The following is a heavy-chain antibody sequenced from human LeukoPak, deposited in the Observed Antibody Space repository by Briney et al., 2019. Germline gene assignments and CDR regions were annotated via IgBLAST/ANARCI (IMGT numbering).Heavy chain of an antibody. Sequence: SVKLSCKASGPTFRGYVISWVRQAPGHGLEWMGGIIPIFDTANYAQKFQGRLTINADESTSTAYMDLSSLRSEDTAVYYCARERGDYGDYVRWFDPWGQGTLVTVSS. CDR1: GPTFRGYV. V-gene: IGHV1-69*13. CDR3: ARERGDYGDYVRWFDP. CDR2: IIPIFDTA. J-gene: IGHJ5*02. D-gene: IGHD4-17*01.